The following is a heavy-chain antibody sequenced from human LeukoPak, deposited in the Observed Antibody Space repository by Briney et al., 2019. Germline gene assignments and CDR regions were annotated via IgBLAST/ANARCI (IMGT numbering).Heavy chain of an antibody. CDR3: ARVLVGAPLDAFDI. D-gene: IGHD1-26*01. Sequence: GGSPRLSCAASGFTFSSYSMNWVRQAPGKGLEWVSYISSSSSTIYYADSVKGRFTISRDNAKNSLYLQMNSLRAEDTAVYYCARVLVGAPLDAFDIWGQGTMVTVSS. J-gene: IGHJ3*02. CDR1: GFTFSSYS. CDR2: ISSSSSTI. V-gene: IGHV3-48*01.